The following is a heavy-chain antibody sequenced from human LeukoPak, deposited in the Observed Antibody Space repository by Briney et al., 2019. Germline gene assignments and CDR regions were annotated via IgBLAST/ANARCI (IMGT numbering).Heavy chain of an antibody. CDR3: ASGPYDSFDY. D-gene: IGHD3-22*01. V-gene: IGHV4-4*02. CDR2: VELSGRT. CDR1: GGSISSTNW. Sequence: SGTLSLTCGVSGGSISSTNWWTWVRQPPGEGLEWIGEVELSGRTNYNPPLESRVTISVDMSANHISLKLTSVTAADTAVYYCASGPYDSFDYWGQGTLVTVSS. J-gene: IGHJ4*02.